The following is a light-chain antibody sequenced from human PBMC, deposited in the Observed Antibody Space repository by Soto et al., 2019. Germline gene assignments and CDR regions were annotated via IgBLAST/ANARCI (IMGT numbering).Light chain of an antibody. CDR3: QSYDSSLGGSNV. V-gene: IGLV1-40*01. CDR1: SSNIGAGYD. CDR2: GNS. Sequence: QSVLTQPPSVSGAPGQRVTISCTGSSSNIGAGYDVHWYQQLPGTAPKLLISGNSNRPSGVPDRFSGSKSVTSASLAITGLQAEDEADYYCQSYDSSLGGSNVFGGGTKLTVL. J-gene: IGLJ2*01.